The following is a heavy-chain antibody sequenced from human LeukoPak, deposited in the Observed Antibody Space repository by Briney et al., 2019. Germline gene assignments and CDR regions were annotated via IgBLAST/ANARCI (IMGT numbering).Heavy chain of an antibody. CDR2: INPNSGGT. J-gene: IGHJ1*01. D-gene: IGHD6-13*01. CDR1: GYTFTGYY. V-gene: IGHV1-2*02. CDR3: ARASRIAAAGGGGFEYFQH. Sequence: ASVKVSCKASGYTFTGYYMHWVRQAPGQGLECMGWINPNSGGTNYAQKFQGRVTMTRDTPISTAYMELSRLRSDDTAVYYCARASRIAAAGGGGFEYFQHWGQGTLVTVSS.